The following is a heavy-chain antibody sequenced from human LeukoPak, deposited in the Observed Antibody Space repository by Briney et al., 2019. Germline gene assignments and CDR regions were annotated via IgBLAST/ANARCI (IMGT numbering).Heavy chain of an antibody. Sequence: ASVNVSCKASGFTFTGYYMHWVRQAPGQGLEWMGWINPNSGGTNYAQKFQGRVTMTRDTSITTAYMELRRLRSDDTAVYYCARGDVVLMVYAAPEYYFDYWGQGTLVTVSS. CDR3: ARGDVVLMVYAAPEYYFDY. J-gene: IGHJ4*02. V-gene: IGHV1-2*02. CDR2: INPNSGGT. D-gene: IGHD2-8*01. CDR1: GFTFTGYY.